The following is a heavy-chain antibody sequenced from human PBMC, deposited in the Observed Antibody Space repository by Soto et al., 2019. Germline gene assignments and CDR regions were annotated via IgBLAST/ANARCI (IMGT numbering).Heavy chain of an antibody. V-gene: IGHV3-30*04. CDR2: IAYDERKK. D-gene: IGHD3-22*01. CDR3: ARDLSRGITMIGLEIHY. J-gene: IGHJ4*02. CDR1: GFTFNNYA. Sequence: QVHLMESGGGVVQAGRSLRLSCTASGFTFNNYAMHWVRQAPGKGLELVAVIAYDERKKYYAESVRGRFTISRDNSKNTLFLQMSDLRAEDTAVYYCARDLSRGITMIGLEIHYWGQGTLVTVSS.